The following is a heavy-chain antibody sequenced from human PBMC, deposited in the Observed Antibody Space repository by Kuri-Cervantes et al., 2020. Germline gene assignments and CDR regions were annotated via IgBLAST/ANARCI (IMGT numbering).Heavy chain of an antibody. J-gene: IGHJ6*02. Sequence: GGSLRLSCAASGFSFSSHGMSWVRQAPGKGLEWVSYVSNSSSTIYYADSVKGRFTISRDNAKNSLYLQMNSLRDEDTAVYYCARDGYYYDSSGHYYYYGMDVWGQGTTVTVSS. CDR2: VSNSSSTI. D-gene: IGHD3-22*01. CDR1: GFSFSSHG. V-gene: IGHV3-48*02. CDR3: ARDGYYYDSSGHYYYYGMDV.